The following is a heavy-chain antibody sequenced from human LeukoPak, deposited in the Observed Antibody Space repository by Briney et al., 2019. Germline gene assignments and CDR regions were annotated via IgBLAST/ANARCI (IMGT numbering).Heavy chain of an antibody. J-gene: IGHJ5*02. Sequence: GGSLRLSCAASGFTFSSYAMSWVRQAPGKGLEWVSAISGSGGSTYYADSVKGRFTISRDNSKNTLYLQMNSLRAEDTAVYYCAKVSYCGGDCYPAHNRFDPWGQGTLVTVSS. CDR3: AKVSYCGGDCYPAHNRFDP. V-gene: IGHV3-23*01. D-gene: IGHD2-21*02. CDR1: GFTFSSYA. CDR2: ISGSGGST.